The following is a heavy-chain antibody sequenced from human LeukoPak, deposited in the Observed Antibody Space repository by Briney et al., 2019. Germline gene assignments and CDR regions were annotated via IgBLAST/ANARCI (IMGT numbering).Heavy chain of an antibody. D-gene: IGHD3-10*01. V-gene: IGHV3-30*02. CDR2: IRYDGSNK. CDR3: AKDGFGELLPFDP. J-gene: IGHJ5*02. CDR1: GFTFSSYG. Sequence: GGSLRLSCAASGFTFSSYGMHWVRQAPGKGLEWVAFIRYDGSNKYYADSVKGRFTISRDNSKNTLYLQMNSLRAEDTAVYYCAKDGFGELLPFDPRGQGTLVTVSS.